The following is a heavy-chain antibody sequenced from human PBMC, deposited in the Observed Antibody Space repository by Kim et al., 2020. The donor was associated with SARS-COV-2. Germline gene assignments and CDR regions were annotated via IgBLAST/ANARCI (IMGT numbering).Heavy chain of an antibody. Sequence: ASVKVSCKASGYTFTNYAVNWVRQAPGQGLEWMGWINTNTGNPTYVQGFTGRFVFSLDTSVSTAYLQISSLKADDTAVYYCVRGPVDPPMYVWGQGTKVTAS. CDR2: INTNTGNP. J-gene: IGHJ6*02. V-gene: IGHV7-4-1*02. CDR3: VRGPVDPPMYV. CDR1: GYTFTNYA. D-gene: IGHD5-12*01.